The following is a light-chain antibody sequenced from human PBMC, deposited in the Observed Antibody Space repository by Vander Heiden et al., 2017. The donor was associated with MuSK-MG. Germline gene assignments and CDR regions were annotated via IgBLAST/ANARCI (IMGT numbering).Light chain of an antibody. CDR3: RQALQTPYT. CDR1: QSLLHGNGFHH. CDR2: LGS. V-gene: IGKV2-28*01. Sequence: DIVMTQSPLSLPVTPGEPASISCRASQSLLHGNGFHHLDWYLQKPGQSPQRLFYLGSNRASGVPDRFSGSGSGTDFTLKISRVEAEDVGVYYCRQALQTPYTFGQGTKLEIK. J-gene: IGKJ2*01.